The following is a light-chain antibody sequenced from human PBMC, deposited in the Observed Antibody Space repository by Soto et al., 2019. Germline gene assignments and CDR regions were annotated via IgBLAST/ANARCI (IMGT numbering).Light chain of an antibody. CDR1: QSIGRW. Sequence: DIQMTQSPSTLSASVGDRVTITCRASQSIGRWLAWYQQKPGKAPKLLIYKASSLESGVPSRFSGSGSETEFTLTISSLQPDDFATYYCQQYKDFHTFGQATKLETK. CDR2: KAS. CDR3: QQYKDFHT. J-gene: IGKJ2*01. V-gene: IGKV1-5*03.